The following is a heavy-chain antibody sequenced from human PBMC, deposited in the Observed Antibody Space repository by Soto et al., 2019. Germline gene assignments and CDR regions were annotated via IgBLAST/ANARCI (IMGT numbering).Heavy chain of an antibody. CDR2: INAGKGNT. D-gene: IGHD6-13*01. CDR1: GYTFTSYA. Sequence: GASVKVSCKASGYTFTSYALHWVRQAPGQRLEGMGWINAGKGNTKYSQKFQGRVTITRDTSASTAYMELSSLRSEDTAVYYCARDLRGSSWDHYYYGMDVWGQGTTVTSP. CDR3: ARDLRGSSWDHYYYGMDV. J-gene: IGHJ6*02. V-gene: IGHV1-3*01.